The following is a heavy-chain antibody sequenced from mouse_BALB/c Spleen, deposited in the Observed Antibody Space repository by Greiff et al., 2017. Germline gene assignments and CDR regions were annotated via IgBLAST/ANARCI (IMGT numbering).Heavy chain of an antibody. J-gene: IGHJ4*01. CDR3: ARRGYYEGFYYAMDY. Sequence: QVQLQQSGAELVRPGTSVKVSCKASGYAFTNYLIEWVKQRPGQGLEWIGVINPGSGGTNYNEKFKGKATLTADKSSSTSYMQLSSLTSDDSAVYFCARRGYYEGFYYAMDYWGQGTSVTVSS. V-gene: IGHV1-54*01. CDR2: INPGSGGT. D-gene: IGHD2-4*01. CDR1: GYAFTNYL.